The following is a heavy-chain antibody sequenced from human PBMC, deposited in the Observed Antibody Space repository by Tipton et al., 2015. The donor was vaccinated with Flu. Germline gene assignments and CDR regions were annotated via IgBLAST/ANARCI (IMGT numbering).Heavy chain of an antibody. D-gene: IGHD6-13*01. CDR3: ARAGGSNSWYVY. CDR1: GASISSGSYY. Sequence: GLVKPSQTLSLTCSVSGASISSGSYYWSWIRQPAGKGLEWIGRIYTSGRTDYNPSLKSRITISVDTSNNLFSLNLRSVSAADTAVYYCARAGGSNSWYVYWGQGTLVTVSS. J-gene: IGHJ4*02. V-gene: IGHV4-61*02. CDR2: IYTSGRT.